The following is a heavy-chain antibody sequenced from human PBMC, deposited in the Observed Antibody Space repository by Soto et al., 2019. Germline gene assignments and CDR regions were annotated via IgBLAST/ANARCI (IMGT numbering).Heavy chain of an antibody. CDR2: ISGYNGNT. V-gene: IGHV1-18*01. CDR1: GYTFFSYG. D-gene: IGHD6-6*01. J-gene: IGHJ5*02. CDR3: ARKSSSPSWFDP. Sequence: ASVKVSCKTSGYTFFSYGISWVRQAPGQGLEWMGWISGYNGNTNYAQKFQARVTMTADTSTRTAYMELRSLRSDDTAFYYCARKSSSPSWFDPWGQGTLVPVSS.